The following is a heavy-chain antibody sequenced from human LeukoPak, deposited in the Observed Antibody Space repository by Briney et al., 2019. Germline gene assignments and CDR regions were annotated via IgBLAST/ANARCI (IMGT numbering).Heavy chain of an antibody. CDR1: GFTFSSYG. D-gene: IGHD3-3*01. CDR2: IDNDGNGT. CDR3: ATGGGWEPSSGVVTHIDV. V-gene: IGHV3-74*01. J-gene: IGHJ6*03. Sequence: AGGSLRLSCAASGFTFSSYGMHWVRQGPEKGLELVSRIDNDGNGTIYADSVKGRFTTSRDNAKNTLYLQMSSLRVEDTAVYYCATGGGWEPSSGVVTHIDVWGKGTTVTVSS.